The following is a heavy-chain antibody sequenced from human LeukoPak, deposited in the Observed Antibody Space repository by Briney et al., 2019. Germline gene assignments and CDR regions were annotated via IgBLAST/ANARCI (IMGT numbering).Heavy chain of an antibody. CDR1: GYSISSGYY. D-gene: IGHD1-7*01. V-gene: IGHV4-38-2*02. CDR2: IYHSGST. CDR3: VQFELDY. J-gene: IGHJ4*02. Sequence: SETLSLTCTVSGYSISSGYYWGWIRQPPGKGLEWIGSIYHSGSTYYNPSLKSRVTISVDTSKNQFSLKLSSVTAADTAVYYYVQFELDYWGQGTLVTVSS.